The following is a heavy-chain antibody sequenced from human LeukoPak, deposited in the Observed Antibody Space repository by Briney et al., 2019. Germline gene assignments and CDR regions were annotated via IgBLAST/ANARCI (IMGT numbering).Heavy chain of an antibody. J-gene: IGHJ5*02. Sequence: SETLSLTCTVSGGSISSNTYYWGWVRQPPGKGLEWIGNIFFTGNTYYNPSLKSRVTISIDTSKNQFSLKLTSVTAADTAVYYCARVIENWFVPWGQGTPVTVSS. D-gene: IGHD3-16*02. CDR1: GGSISSNTYY. CDR3: ARVIENWFVP. CDR2: IFFTGNT. V-gene: IGHV4-39*01.